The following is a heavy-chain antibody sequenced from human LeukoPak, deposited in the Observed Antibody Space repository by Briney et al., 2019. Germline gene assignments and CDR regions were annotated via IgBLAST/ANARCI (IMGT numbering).Heavy chain of an antibody. CDR2: INHSGST. D-gene: IGHD3-10*01. J-gene: IGHJ6*03. CDR3: ARVIAGREWFGEWFSYYYMDV. V-gene: IGHV4-34*01. CDR1: GGSISSYY. Sequence: SETLSLTCTVSGGSISSYYWSWIRQPPGKGLEWIGEINHSGSTNYNPSLKSRVTISVDTSKNQFSLKLSSVPAADTAVYYCARVIAGREWFGEWFSYYYMDVWGKGTTVTISS.